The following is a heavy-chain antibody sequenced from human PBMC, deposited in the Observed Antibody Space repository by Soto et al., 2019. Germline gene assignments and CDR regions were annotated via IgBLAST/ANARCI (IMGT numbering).Heavy chain of an antibody. Sequence: VKVSCKASGYTFTSYAMHWVRQAPGQRLEWMGWINAGNGNTKYSQKFQGRVTITRDTSASTAYMELSSLRSEDTAVYYCARSYGWVWFGELLPTYYFDYWGQGTLVTVS. CDR2: INAGNGNT. CDR3: ARSYGWVWFGELLPTYYFDY. D-gene: IGHD3-10*01. J-gene: IGHJ4*02. CDR1: GYTFTSYA. V-gene: IGHV1-3*01.